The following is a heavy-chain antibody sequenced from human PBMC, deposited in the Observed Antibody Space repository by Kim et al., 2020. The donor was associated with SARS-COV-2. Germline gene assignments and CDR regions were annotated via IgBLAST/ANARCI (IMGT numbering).Heavy chain of an antibody. J-gene: IGHJ4*02. V-gene: IGHV3-7*01. CDR2: IKQDGSEK. D-gene: IGHD6-13*01. CDR3: ARDRGPGIAAAGWN. CDR1: GFTFSSYW. Sequence: GGSLRLSCAASGFTFSSYWMSWVRQAPGKGLEWVANIKQDGSEKYYVDSVKGRFTISRDNAKNSLYLQMNSLRAEDTAVYYCARDRGPGIAAAGWNWGQGTLVTVSS.